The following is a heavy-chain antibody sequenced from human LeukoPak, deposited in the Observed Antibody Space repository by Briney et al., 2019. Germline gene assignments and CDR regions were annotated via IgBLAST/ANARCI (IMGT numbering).Heavy chain of an antibody. J-gene: IGHJ6*02. CDR2: INWNGGSR. Sequence: PGRSLRLSCAASGFTFDEHGMNWVRQAPGKGLEWVSNINWNGGSRTYADSVKGRFTISRDNANNSLYLEMNSLRGEDTALYYYARDLFLGGSGMDVWGQGTTVTVSS. D-gene: IGHD3-3*01. V-gene: IGHV3-20*04. CDR3: ARDLFLGGSGMDV. CDR1: GFTFDEHG.